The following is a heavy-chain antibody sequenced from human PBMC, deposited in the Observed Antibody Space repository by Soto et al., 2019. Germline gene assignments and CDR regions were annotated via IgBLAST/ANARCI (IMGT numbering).Heavy chain of an antibody. V-gene: IGHV3-23*01. J-gene: IGHJ6*02. D-gene: IGHD2-15*01. CDR2: ISGSGGST. CDR3: AKDPCRSYYGMDV. Sequence: EVQLLESGGGLVQPGGSLRLSCAASGFTFSSYAMSWVRQAPGKGLEWVSAISGSGGSTYYADSVKGRFTISRDNSKNTLYLQMNSLRAEDTALYYCAKDPCRSYYGMDVWGQGTTVTVSS. CDR1: GFTFSSYA.